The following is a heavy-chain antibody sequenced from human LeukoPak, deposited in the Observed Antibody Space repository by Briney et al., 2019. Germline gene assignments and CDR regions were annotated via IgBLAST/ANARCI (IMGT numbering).Heavy chain of an antibody. CDR3: ARETGGDYDSDAFDI. J-gene: IGHJ3*02. CDR2: IIPVFGTA. Sequence: ASVKVSCKASGGTFSSYAISCVRQAPGQGLEWMAGIIPVFGTANIAQKFQARLTITADRSTSTAYMELRSLRSEDTAVYYCARETGGDYDSDAFDIWGQGTMVTVSS. D-gene: IGHD4-17*01. V-gene: IGHV1-69*06. CDR1: GGTFSSYA.